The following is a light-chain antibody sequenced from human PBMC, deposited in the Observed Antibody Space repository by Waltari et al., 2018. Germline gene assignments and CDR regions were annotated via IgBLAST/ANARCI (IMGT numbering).Light chain of an antibody. CDR2: AAS. Sequence: DIQMIQSPFSGSASVGDRVTIPGRASQDINKWLAWYQQKPGKAPKLLIYAASTLQGGVSSRFSGSGSGTDFTLTITSLQPEDFATYYCQQANSFLPGTFGQGTRLEI. CDR1: QDINKW. J-gene: IGKJ5*01. V-gene: IGKV1-12*01. CDR3: QQANSFLPGT.